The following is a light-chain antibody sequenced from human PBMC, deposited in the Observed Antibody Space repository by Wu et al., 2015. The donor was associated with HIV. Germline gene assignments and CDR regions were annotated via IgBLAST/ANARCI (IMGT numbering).Light chain of an antibody. J-gene: IGKJ4*01. CDR3: QQYFSYELS. CDR2: GAS. CDR1: RPISNY. Sequence: AIQITQSPSSLSASAGDRVTITCRASRPISNYVAWYQQLPGTAPKLLIYGASTLQNGVPLRFSGSGSGTDFTLTIIGLQSEDFATYFCQQYFSYELSFGGGT. V-gene: IGKV1-8*01.